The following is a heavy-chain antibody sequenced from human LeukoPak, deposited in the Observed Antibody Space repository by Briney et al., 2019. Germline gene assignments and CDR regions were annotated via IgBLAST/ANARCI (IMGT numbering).Heavy chain of an antibody. CDR2: IYNGVPT. Sequence: SETLSLTCTTSGAPISRFYWSWVRQPPGKGLEWIGNIYNGVPTFFNPSLKSRVALSVDTSKTQFSLQLASVTAADTAVYYCVQTTGWPGFDYWGQGILVTVSS. D-gene: IGHD6-19*01. V-gene: IGHV4-4*09. CDR1: GAPISRFY. CDR3: VQTTGWPGFDY. J-gene: IGHJ4*02.